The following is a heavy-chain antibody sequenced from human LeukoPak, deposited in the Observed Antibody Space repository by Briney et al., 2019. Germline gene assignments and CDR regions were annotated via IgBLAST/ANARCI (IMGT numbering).Heavy chain of an antibody. J-gene: IGHJ4*02. V-gene: IGHV4-34*01. CDR3: ARGGGYRLHY. CDR2: INHSGST. Sequence: SETLSLTCAVYGGSFSGYYWSWIRQPPGKGLEWIGEINHSGSTNYNPSLKSRVTISVDTSKNPFSLKLSSVTAADTAVCYCARGGGYRLHYWGQGTLVTVSS. CDR1: GGSFSGYY. D-gene: IGHD3-16*02.